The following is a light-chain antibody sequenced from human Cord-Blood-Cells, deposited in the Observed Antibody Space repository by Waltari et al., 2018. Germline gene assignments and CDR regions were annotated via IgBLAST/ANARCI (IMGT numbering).Light chain of an antibody. CDR2: DVS. V-gene: IGLV2-11*01. CDR3: CSYAGSYTFEV. J-gene: IGLJ3*02. Sequence: QSALTQPRSVYGYPGQSVTISCTGTSSDVGGYNYVSCYQQHPGKAPKLMIYDVSKRPSGVPDRFSGSKSGNTASLTISGLQAEDEADYYCCSYAGSYTFEVFGGGTKLTVL. CDR1: SSDVGGYNY.